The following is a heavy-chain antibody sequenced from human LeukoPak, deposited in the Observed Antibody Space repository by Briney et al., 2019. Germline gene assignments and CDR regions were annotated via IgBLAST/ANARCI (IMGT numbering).Heavy chain of an antibody. J-gene: IGHJ4*02. CDR2: ISSSGNNT. Sequence: GGSLRLSCAASGFTFNSYAMNWVRQAPGKGLEWVSTISSSGNNTYYTDSVKGRFTISRDNSKNTLYLQMNSLRAEDTAVYYCARATVSYSSSWYGEDYFDYWGQGTLVTVSS. CDR3: ARATVSYSSSWYGEDYFDY. D-gene: IGHD6-13*01. CDR1: GFTFNSYA. V-gene: IGHV3-23*01.